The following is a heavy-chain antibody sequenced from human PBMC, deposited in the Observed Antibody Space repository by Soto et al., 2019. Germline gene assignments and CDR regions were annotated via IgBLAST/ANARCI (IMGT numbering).Heavy chain of an antibody. Sequence: ASVKVSCKASGYTFTSYGISWVRQAPGQGLEWMGWISAYNGNTNYAQKLQGRVTMTTDTSTSTAYMELRSLRSDDTAVYYCARDFKYGSGSCAWFDPWGQGTLVTVSS. V-gene: IGHV1-18*01. D-gene: IGHD3-10*01. CDR2: ISAYNGNT. CDR1: GYTFTSYG. CDR3: ARDFKYGSGSCAWFDP. J-gene: IGHJ5*02.